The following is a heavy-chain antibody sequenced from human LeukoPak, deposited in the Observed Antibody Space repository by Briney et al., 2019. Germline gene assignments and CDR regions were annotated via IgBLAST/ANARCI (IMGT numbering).Heavy chain of an antibody. CDR3: AFQPTYLWETHYSIVADN. D-gene: IGHD3-16*01. V-gene: IGHV3-23*01. Sequence: GGSLRLSCAASGFTFSSYAMSWVRQAPGKGLEWVSAISGSGGSTYYADSVKGRFTLSRDNSKNTLCLQMNSLRAEDTAVYYCAFQPTYLWETHYSIVADNWGQGTLVTVSS. J-gene: IGHJ4*02. CDR2: ISGSGGST. CDR1: GFTFSSYA.